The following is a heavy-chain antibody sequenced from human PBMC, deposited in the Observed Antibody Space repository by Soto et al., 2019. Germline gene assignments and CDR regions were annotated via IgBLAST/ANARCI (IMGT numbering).Heavy chain of an antibody. CDR2: ITDNGNSK. V-gene: IGHV3-23*01. J-gene: IGHJ4*02. CDR1: GFTFSSYA. Sequence: PGGSLRLSSTASGFTFSSYAMSWVRQAPGKGLQWVSIITDNGNSKYYADSVEGRFTISRDNSKNTVYLQMNSLRLEDTAVYYCARGPSYSDSYFDYWGQGTLVTVSS. D-gene: IGHD4-17*01. CDR3: ARGPSYSDSYFDY.